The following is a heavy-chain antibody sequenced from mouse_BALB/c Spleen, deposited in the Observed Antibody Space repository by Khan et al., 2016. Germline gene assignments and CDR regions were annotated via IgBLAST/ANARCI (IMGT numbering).Heavy chain of an antibody. V-gene: IGHV3-2*02. CDR1: GYSITSDYA. CDR2: ISYSGRT. J-gene: IGHJ2*01. Sequence: EVQLQESGPGLVKPSQSLSLTCTVTGYSITSDYAWNWIRQFPGNKLEWMGYISYSGRTSYNPYLKSRISNTRDTSKNQFFLQLNSVTTEDTATYDCARGYWEDFDDWGQGTTLTVSS. D-gene: IGHD4-1*01. CDR3: ARGYWEDFDD.